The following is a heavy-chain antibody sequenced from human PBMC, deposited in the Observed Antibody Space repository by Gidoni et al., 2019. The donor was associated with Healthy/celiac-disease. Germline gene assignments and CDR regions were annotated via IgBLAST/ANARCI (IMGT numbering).Heavy chain of an antibody. CDR2: INPNSGGT. CDR3: ARDSLPHSYGTYYYYGMDV. Sequence: QVQLVQSGAEVKKPGASVKVSCKASGYTFTGYYMHWVRQVPGQGLEWMGWINPNSGGTNYAQKFQGWVTMTRDTSISTAYMELSRLRSDDTAVYYCARDSLPHSYGTYYYYGMDVWGQGTTVTVSS. D-gene: IGHD5-18*01. V-gene: IGHV1-2*04. J-gene: IGHJ6*02. CDR1: GYTFTGYY.